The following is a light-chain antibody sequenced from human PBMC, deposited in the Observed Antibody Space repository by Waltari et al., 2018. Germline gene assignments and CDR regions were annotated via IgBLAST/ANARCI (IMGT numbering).Light chain of an antibody. CDR3: QQYSTFPPT. J-gene: IGKJ4*01. V-gene: IGKV1-16*02. Sequence: GKAPKSLIYAASTLQTGVSSNFSGSGSGTDFTLTISSLQPGDCATYYCQQYSTFPPTFGGGTRVEI. CDR2: AAS.